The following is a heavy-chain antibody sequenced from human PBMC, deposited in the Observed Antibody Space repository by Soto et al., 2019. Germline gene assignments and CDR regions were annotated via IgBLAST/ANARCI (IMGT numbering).Heavy chain of an antibody. CDR1: GYDFTSYG. V-gene: IGHV1-18*04. J-gene: IGHJ4*02. Sequence: QVQLVQSGGEVKKPGASVKVSCKGSGYDFTSYGISWVRQAPGQGPEWMGWISVSNGNTNYAHNVQGRVTMTADTATSTAYMELGSLKSDDTAIYFCARDWGHPSGCYLLDYWGQGTLVIVSS. D-gene: IGHD5-12*01. CDR3: ARDWGHPSGCYLLDY. CDR2: ISVSNGNT.